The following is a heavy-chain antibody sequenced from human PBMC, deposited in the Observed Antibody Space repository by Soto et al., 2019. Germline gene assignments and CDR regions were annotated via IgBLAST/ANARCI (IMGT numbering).Heavy chain of an antibody. J-gene: IGHJ6*02. CDR2: ITWNGGNS. CDR3: ARETLSYGSALDV. CDR1: GFRFDDYN. V-gene: IGHV3-43*01. Sequence: PWGSLRLSCAASGFRFDDYNIHWVRQAPGKGLEWVSLITWNGGNSYYADSVKGRFTISRDGTTESVSLQMTSLKREDTGLYFCARETLSYGSALDVWGQGTTVTVSS. D-gene: IGHD3-16*01.